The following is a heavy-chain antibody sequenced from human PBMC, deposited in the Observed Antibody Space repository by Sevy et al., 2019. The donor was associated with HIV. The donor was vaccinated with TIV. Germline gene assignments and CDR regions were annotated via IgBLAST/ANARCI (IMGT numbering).Heavy chain of an antibody. V-gene: IGHV3-48*01. CDR3: ARDIVVVPAAIRKGDAFDI. CDR1: GFTFSSYS. D-gene: IGHD2-2*01. J-gene: IGHJ3*02. CDR2: ISSSSTI. Sequence: GGSLRLSCAASGFTFSSYSMNWVRQAPGKGLEWVSYISSSSTIYYADSVKGRFTISRDNAKNSLYLQMNSLRAEDTAVYYCARDIVVVPAAIRKGDAFDIWGQGTMVTVSS.